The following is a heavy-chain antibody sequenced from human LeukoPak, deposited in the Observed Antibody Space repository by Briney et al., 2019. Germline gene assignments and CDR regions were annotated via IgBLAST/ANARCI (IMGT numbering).Heavy chain of an antibody. J-gene: IGHJ4*02. CDR2: IIPIFGTA. CDR3: ATGSGYSPQVDY. D-gene: IGHD3-22*01. Sequence: ASVKVSCKASGGTFSSYAISLVRQAPGQGLEWMGRIIPIFGTANYAQKFQGRVTITTDESTSTAYMELSSLRSEDTAVYYCATGSGYSPQVDYWGQGTLVTVSS. V-gene: IGHV1-69*05. CDR1: GGTFSSYA.